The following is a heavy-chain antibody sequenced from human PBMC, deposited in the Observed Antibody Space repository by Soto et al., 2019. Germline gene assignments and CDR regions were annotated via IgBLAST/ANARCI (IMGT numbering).Heavy chain of an antibody. CDR3: AKGRMGSSRLFDP. D-gene: IGHD1-26*01. CDR2: VSGNGGNT. CDR1: GYSFSSYT. Sequence: GGSLRLSCVASGYSFSSYTMKWVRQAPGKGLEWVSGVSGNGGNTYYADSVKGRFSISRDNSKNTLYLQLNSLRAEDTAIYYCAKGRMGSSRLFDPWGQGTPVTVSS. J-gene: IGHJ5*02. V-gene: IGHV3-23*01.